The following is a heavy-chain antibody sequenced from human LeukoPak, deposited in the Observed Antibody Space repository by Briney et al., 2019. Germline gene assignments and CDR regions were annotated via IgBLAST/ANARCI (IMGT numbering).Heavy chain of an antibody. Sequence: GGSLRLSCAASGFTFSSYGMHWVRQAPGKGLEWVSTISGSGGSTYYADSVKGRFTVSRDNSKNTLFLQMNSLRAEDTAVYYCAKDGGLWVSAHWGDSWGRGTLATVSS. J-gene: IGHJ4*02. D-gene: IGHD7-27*01. CDR1: GFTFSSYG. V-gene: IGHV3-23*01. CDR2: ISGSGGST. CDR3: AKDGGLWVSAHWGDS.